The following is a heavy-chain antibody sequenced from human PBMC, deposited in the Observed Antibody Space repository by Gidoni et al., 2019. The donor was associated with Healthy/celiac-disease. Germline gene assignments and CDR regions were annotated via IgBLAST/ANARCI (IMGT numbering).Heavy chain of an antibody. D-gene: IGHD2-15*01. CDR2: IKQDGSEK. CDR3: ARDRVVVVVAATYYGMDV. J-gene: IGHJ6*02. Sequence: EVQLVESGGGLVQPGGSLRLSCAASGFTFSSYWMSWFRQAPGKGLEWVANIKQDGSEKYYVDSVKGRFTISRDNAKNSLYLQMNSLRAEDTAVYYCARDRVVVVVAATYYGMDVWGQGTTVTVSS. CDR1: GFTFSSYW. V-gene: IGHV3-7*01.